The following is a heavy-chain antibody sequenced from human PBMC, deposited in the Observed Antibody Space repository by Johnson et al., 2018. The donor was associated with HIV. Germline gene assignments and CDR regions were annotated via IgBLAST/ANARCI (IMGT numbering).Heavy chain of an antibody. CDR1: GFTFDDYG. V-gene: IGHV3-20*04. J-gene: IGHJ3*02. CDR2: INWNGGST. Sequence: MLLVESGGGVVRPGGSLRLSCAASGFTFDDYGMSWVRQGSGKGLEWVAGINWNGGSTHFPEPLKGRFTISRDNAKNSLFRQMNSLRAEDTALYYCASWSSRADAFDIWGQGTMVTVSS. CDR3: ASWSSRADAFDI. D-gene: IGHD1-26*01.